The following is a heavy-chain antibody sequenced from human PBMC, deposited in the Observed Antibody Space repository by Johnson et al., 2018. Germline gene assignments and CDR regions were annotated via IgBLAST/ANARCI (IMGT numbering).Heavy chain of an antibody. Sequence: VQLVESGGGVVQPGRSLRLSCAASGFTLNYYNYGFHWVRQAPGKGLEWVGVVSYEGSLTYYADSVKGRFTISSDISKNTLFLQMSSLRADDKGSYFCVRFQAGSYNGLDVWGQGATVTVSS. J-gene: IGHJ6*02. CDR3: VRFQAGSYNGLDV. CDR2: VSYEGSLT. V-gene: IGHV3-33*01. D-gene: IGHD2-2*02. CDR1: GFTLNYYNYG.